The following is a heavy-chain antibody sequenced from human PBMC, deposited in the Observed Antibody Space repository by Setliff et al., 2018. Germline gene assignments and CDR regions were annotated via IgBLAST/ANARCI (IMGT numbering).Heavy chain of an antibody. CDR3: ASFPVGLVRGVIINYFDY. CDR1: GGSISSSSYY. D-gene: IGHD3-10*01. CDR2: IYYSGST. Sequence: ASETLSLTCTVSGGSISSSSYYWGWIRQPPGKGLEWIGSIYYSGSTYYNPSLKSRVTISVDTSKNQFSLKLSSVTAADTAVYYCASFPVGLVRGVIINYFDYWGQGTLVTVSS. J-gene: IGHJ4*02. V-gene: IGHV4-39*01.